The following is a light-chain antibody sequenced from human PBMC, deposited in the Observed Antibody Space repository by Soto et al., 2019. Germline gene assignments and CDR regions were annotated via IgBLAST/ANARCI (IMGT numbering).Light chain of an antibody. CDR2: GAS. V-gene: IGKV3-20*01. CDR1: QSVSSSY. CDR3: QQYGSSPT. J-gene: IGKJ1*01. Sequence: SGLTQSAANLSLFSGERGTLSCRASQSVSSSYLAWYQQKPGQAPRLLIYGASSRATGIPDRFSGSGSGTDFTLTISRLEPEDFAVYYCQQYGSSPTFGQGTKVDNK.